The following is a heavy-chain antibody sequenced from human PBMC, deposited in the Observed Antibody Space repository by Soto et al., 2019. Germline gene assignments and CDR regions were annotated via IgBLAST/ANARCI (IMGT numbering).Heavy chain of an antibody. J-gene: IGHJ6*03. CDR2: IKQDGSEK. CDR3: ARHNMQIAVAGFKYYYYYMDV. CDR1: GFTFSSYW. D-gene: IGHD6-19*01. V-gene: IGHV3-7*01. Sequence: EVQLVESGGGLVQPGGSLRLSCAASGFTFSSYWMSWVRQAPGKGLEWVANIKQDGSEKYYVDSVKGRFTLSRDNAKNSLYLQMNSLRAEDTAVYYCARHNMQIAVAGFKYYYYYMDVWGKGTTGTVSS.